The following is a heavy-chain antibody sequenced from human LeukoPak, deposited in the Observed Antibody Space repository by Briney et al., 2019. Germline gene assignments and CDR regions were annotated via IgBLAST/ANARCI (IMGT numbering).Heavy chain of an antibody. V-gene: IGHV4-39*07. CDR2: IYYSGST. J-gene: IGHJ4*02. Sequence: KSSETLSLTCTVSGGSISSSSYYWGWIRQPPGKGLEWIGSIYYSGSTYYNPSLKSRVTISVDTSKNQFSLELSSVTAADTAVYYCTITFGGVIAAYYFDYWGQGTLVTVSS. D-gene: IGHD3-16*02. CDR3: TITFGGVIAAYYFDY. CDR1: GGSISSSSYY.